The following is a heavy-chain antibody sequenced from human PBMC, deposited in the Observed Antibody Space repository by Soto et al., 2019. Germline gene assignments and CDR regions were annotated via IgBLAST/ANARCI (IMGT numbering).Heavy chain of an antibody. D-gene: IGHD5-18*01. V-gene: IGHV4-30-4*01. CDR1: GGSISSGDYY. CDR2: IYYSGST. J-gene: IGHJ4*02. Sequence: QVQLQESGPGLVKPSQTLSLTCTVSGGSISSGDYYWSWIRQPPGKGLEWIGYIYYSGSTYYNPSLQSRITIPADTSKNQFSLKLSSVTAADTAVYYCASHSYGYTGYDYWGQGPLVSVSS. CDR3: ASHSYGYTGYDY.